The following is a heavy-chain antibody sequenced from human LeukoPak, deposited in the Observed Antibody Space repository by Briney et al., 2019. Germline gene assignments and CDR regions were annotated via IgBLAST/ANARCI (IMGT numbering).Heavy chain of an antibody. Sequence: GGSLRLSCVGSGFTFSSYWMLWVRQAPGKGLVWVSRINTDGSTTSYADSVKGRFTFSRDNAKNTLYLQMNSLRAEDSAVYYCIRGTVGAPGNDYWGQGTLVTVSS. V-gene: IGHV3-74*01. CDR2: INTDGSTT. CDR3: IRGTVGAPGNDY. CDR1: GFTFSSYW. D-gene: IGHD1-26*01. J-gene: IGHJ4*02.